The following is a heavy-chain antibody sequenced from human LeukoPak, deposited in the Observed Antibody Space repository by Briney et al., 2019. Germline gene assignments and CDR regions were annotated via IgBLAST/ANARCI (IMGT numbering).Heavy chain of an antibody. CDR2: INPSGGST. D-gene: IGHD1-1*01. Sequence: ASVKVSCKASGYTFTSYYMHWVRQAPGQGLEWMGIINPSGGSTNYAQKFQDRVTMTRDTSTSTVYMEVSSLRSEDTAVYYCARAPGGFDIWGQGTMVTVSS. CDR1: GYTFTSYY. J-gene: IGHJ3*02. CDR3: ARAPGGFDI. V-gene: IGHV1-46*01.